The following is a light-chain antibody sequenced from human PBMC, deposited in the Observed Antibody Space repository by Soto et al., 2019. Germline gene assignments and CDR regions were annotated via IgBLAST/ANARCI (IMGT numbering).Light chain of an antibody. CDR2: VAS. CDR1: QDISKN. Sequence: IQMTQSPSSLSASVGDRVTITCQASQDISKNLNWYQQKPGKAPKLLIYVASSLQPGVTSRFSGIGSATHFTFTISSLQPEDIATYYCQQYDNLLPITFGQGTRLEIK. J-gene: IGKJ5*01. CDR3: QQYDNLLPIT. V-gene: IGKV1-33*01.